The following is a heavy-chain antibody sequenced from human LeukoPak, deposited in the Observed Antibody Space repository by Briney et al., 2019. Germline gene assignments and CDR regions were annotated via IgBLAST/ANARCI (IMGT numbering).Heavy chain of an antibody. CDR1: GGSISSYY. J-gene: IGHJ5*02. Sequence: PSEALSLTCTVSGGSISSYYWSWIRQPPGKGLEWIGYIYYSGSTNYNPSLKSRVTISVDTSKNQFSLKLSSVTAADTAVYYCARDGGSGYSYGYFWFDPWGQGTLVTVSS. D-gene: IGHD5-18*01. V-gene: IGHV4-59*01. CDR2: IYYSGST. CDR3: ARDGGSGYSYGYFWFDP.